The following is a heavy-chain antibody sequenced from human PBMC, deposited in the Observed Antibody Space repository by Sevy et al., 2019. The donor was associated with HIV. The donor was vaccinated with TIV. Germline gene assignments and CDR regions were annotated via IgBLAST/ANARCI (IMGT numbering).Heavy chain of an antibody. D-gene: IGHD3-22*01. CDR1: GFTFTLYA. Sequence: GGSLRLSCAASGFTFTLYAIHWVRQAPGKGLEWVALISYSGTNKYYADSVKGRFTISRDNAKNSLSLQMNSLRAEDTAVYYCARGDSSGCPDYWGQGTLVTVSS. CDR3: ARGDSSGCPDY. CDR2: ISYSGTNK. J-gene: IGHJ4*02. V-gene: IGHV3-30-3*01.